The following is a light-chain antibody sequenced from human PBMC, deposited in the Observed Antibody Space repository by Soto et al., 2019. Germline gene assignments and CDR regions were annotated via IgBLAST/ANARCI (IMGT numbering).Light chain of an antibody. V-gene: IGLV2-23*01. CDR3: CSYAGSSTNWV. Sequence: SALTQPASVSGSPGQSITISCTGTSSDVGSYNLVSWYQQHPGKAPKLMIYEGSKRPSGVSNRLSGSKSGNTASLTISGLQAEDEADYYCCSYAGSSTNWVFGGGTKLTVL. CDR2: EGS. CDR1: SSDVGSYNL. J-gene: IGLJ3*02.